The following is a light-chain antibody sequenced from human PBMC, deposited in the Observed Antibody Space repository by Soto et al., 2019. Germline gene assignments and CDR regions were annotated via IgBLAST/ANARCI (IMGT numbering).Light chain of an antibody. CDR1: SSNIGSNY. Sequence: QTVVTQPPSASGTPGQRVTISCSGSSSNIGSNYVYWYQQVPGTAPRLLMYRASQRPSGVPDRFSGSKSGTSASLAISGLRSEDGADYYCAAWDDTLNGLVFGGGTKLTVL. J-gene: IGLJ2*01. CDR3: AAWDDTLNGLV. V-gene: IGLV1-47*01. CDR2: RAS.